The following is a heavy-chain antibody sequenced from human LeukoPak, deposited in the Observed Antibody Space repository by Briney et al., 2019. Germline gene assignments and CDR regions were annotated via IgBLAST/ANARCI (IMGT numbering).Heavy chain of an antibody. Sequence: SETLSLTCAVYGGSFSGYYWSWIRQPPGKGLEWIGEINHSGSTNYNPSLKSRVTISVDTSKNQFSLKLSSVTAADTAVYYCARGRFLNYYYYGMDVWGQGTTVTVSS. CDR3: ARGRFLNYYYYGMDV. CDR2: INHSGST. D-gene: IGHD2/OR15-2a*01. CDR1: GGSFSGYY. V-gene: IGHV4-34*01. J-gene: IGHJ6*02.